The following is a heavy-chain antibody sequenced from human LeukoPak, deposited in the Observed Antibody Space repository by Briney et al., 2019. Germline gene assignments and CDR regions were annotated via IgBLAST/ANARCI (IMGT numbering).Heavy chain of an antibody. D-gene: IGHD1-26*01. CDR3: ARNMGDRGRAFDF. V-gene: IGHV3-74*01. CDR1: EFTFSSYW. Sequence: PGGSLRLSCAASEFTFSSYWMHWVRQAPGKGLVWVSRINSDGSSSRYADSVKGRFTISRDNSKNTLFLHMNSLRAEDTAVYYCARNMGDRGRAFDFWGQGTMVTVSS. J-gene: IGHJ3*01. CDR2: INSDGSSS.